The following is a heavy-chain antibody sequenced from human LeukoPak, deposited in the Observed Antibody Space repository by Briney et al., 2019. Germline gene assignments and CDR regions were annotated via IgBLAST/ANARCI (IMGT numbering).Heavy chain of an antibody. CDR3: AGGGMLAFEWPVLGYFDY. CDR1: GFTFSSYA. V-gene: IGHV3-64*01. CDR2: ISSNGGST. D-gene: IGHD6-19*01. Sequence: GGSLRLSCAASGFTFSSYAMHWVRQAPGKGLEYVSAISSNGGSTYYANSVKGRFIISRDNSKNTLYLQMGSLRAEDMAVYYCAGGGMLAFEWPVLGYFDYWGQGTLVTVSS. J-gene: IGHJ4*02.